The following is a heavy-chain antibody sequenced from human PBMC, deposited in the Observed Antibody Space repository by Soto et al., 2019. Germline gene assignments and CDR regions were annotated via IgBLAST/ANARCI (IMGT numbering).Heavy chain of an antibody. J-gene: IGHJ6*02. CDR3: AKHMGYQRRHGLDV. V-gene: IGHV3-23*01. CDR1: GLTFNSYA. Sequence: EVQLLESGGGLVQPGGSLRLSCIASGLTFNSYAMTWVRQAPGKGLEWVSTTTGHGDSTYYTDSVKGRFTISRDNSKNILYLQMNSLSAEDTAVYYCAKHMGYQRRHGLDVWGQGTTVTVSS. D-gene: IGHD2-2*01. CDR2: TTGHGDST.